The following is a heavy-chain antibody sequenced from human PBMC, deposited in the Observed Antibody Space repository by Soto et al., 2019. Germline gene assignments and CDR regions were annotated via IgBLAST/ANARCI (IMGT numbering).Heavy chain of an antibody. D-gene: IGHD1-26*01. Sequence: ASVKVSCKASGYTFTGYYMHWVRQAPGQGLEWMGWINPNSGGTNYAQKLQGRVTMTSDTSISTAYMELSSLRSDDTAVYYCARDRRYGGSYYDFDSWGPGTLVTVS. CDR2: INPNSGGT. V-gene: IGHV1-2*02. CDR3: ARDRRYGGSYYDFDS. CDR1: GYTFTGYY. J-gene: IGHJ4*02.